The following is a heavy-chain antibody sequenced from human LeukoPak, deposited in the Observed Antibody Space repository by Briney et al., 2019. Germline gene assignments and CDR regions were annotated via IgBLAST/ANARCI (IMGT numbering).Heavy chain of an antibody. CDR2: IYYSGNT. Sequence: SETLSLTCTVSGGSISSYYWSWIRQPPGKGLEWIGYIYYSGNTNYNPSLKSRVTISVDTSKNQFSLKLSSVTAADTAVYYCAREGRGAAAGMDCWGQGTLVTVSS. CDR1: GGSISSYY. J-gene: IGHJ4*02. V-gene: IGHV4-59*01. CDR3: AREGRGAAAGMDC. D-gene: IGHD6-13*01.